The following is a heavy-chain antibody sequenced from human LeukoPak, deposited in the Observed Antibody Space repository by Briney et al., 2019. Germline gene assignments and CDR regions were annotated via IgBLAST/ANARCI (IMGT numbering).Heavy chain of an antibody. CDR1: GFTFSSYS. V-gene: IGHV3-21*04. D-gene: IGHD3-22*01. CDR2: ISSSSSYI. CDR3: ARVHDSSGFYDFDH. J-gene: IGHJ4*02. Sequence: GGSLRLSCAASGFTFSSYSMNWVRQAPGKGLEWVSSISSSSSYIYYADSVKGRFTISRDNAKDSLYLQMNSLRAEDTAVYYCARVHDSSGFYDFDHWGQGTLVTVSS.